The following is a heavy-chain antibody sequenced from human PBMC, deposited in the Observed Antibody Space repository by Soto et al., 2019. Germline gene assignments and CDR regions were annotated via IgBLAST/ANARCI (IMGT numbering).Heavy chain of an antibody. V-gene: IGHV1-3*05. D-gene: IGHD3-3*01. CDR3: ARGNDFWGGMDV. Sequence: QVQLVQSGAEEKKPGASVKVSCKASGYTFTNYAMHWVRQAPGQRLEWMGWINAGNGNTKYSQKFQGRVTITRDTSASTAYMELRSLRFEDTAMYYCARGNDFWGGMDVWGQGTTVTVSS. J-gene: IGHJ6*02. CDR1: GYTFTNYA. CDR2: INAGNGNT.